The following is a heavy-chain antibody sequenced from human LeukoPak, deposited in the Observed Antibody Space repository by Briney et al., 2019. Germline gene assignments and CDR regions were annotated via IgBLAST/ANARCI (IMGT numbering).Heavy chain of an antibody. D-gene: IGHD5-18*01. V-gene: IGHV3-30*02. J-gene: IGHJ2*01. Sequence: GGSLRLSCAASGFTFSSYGMHWVRQAPGKGLEWVAFIRYDGSNKYYADSVKGRFTISRDNSKNTLYLQMNSLRAEDTAVYYCAKVVTRFYWYFDLWGRGTLVTVSS. CDR1: GFTFSSYG. CDR3: AKVVTRFYWYFDL. CDR2: IRYDGSNK.